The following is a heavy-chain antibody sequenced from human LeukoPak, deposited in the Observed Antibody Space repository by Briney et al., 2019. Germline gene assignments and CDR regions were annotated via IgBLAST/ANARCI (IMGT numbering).Heavy chain of an antibody. CDR3: AHGSMYQLDY. V-gene: IGHV3-23*01. CDR2: ISASGLST. CDR1: GFTFSNYA. J-gene: IGHJ4*02. Sequence: PGGSLRLSCVASGFTFSNYAMSWVRQAPGKGLEYVSPISASGLSTYYTDSVRGRFTNSRDNAKNTLYLQMNSLRAEDTAVYYCAHGSMYQLDYWGQGTLVTVSS. D-gene: IGHD2-2*01.